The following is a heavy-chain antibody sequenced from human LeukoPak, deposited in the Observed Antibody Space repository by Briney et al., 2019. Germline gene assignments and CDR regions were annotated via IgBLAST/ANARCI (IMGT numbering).Heavy chain of an antibody. CDR1: GGSFSDYY. D-gene: IGHD6-13*01. Sequence: SETLSLTCAVYGGSFSDYYWSWIRQPPGKGLEWIGEINHSGSTNYNPSLKSRVTISVDTSKNQFSLKLSSVTAADTAVYYCARGGGIAAAGNYWGQGTLVTVSS. CDR3: ARGGGIAAAGNY. CDR2: INHSGST. J-gene: IGHJ4*02. V-gene: IGHV4-34*01.